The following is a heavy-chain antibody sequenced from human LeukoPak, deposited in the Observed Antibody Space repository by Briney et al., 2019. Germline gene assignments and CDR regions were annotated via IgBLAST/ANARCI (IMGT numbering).Heavy chain of an antibody. CDR1: GFTFDDYG. CDR3: AKDRNPVYSSSWFQSNWFDP. Sequence: PGGSLRLSCAASGFTFDDYGMSWVRQAPGKGLEWVSAISGSGGSTYYADSVKGRFTISRDNSKNTLYLQMNSLRVEDTAVYYCAKDRNPVYSSSWFQSNWFDPWGQGTLVTVSS. CDR2: ISGSGGST. J-gene: IGHJ5*02. V-gene: IGHV3-23*01. D-gene: IGHD6-13*01.